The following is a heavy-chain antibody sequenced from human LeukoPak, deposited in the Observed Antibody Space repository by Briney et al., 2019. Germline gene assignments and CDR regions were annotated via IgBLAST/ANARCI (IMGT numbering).Heavy chain of an antibody. J-gene: IGHJ4*02. CDR3: ARTLSRLNHYGDSAADS. CDR1: GYTFTSSD. CDR2: MNPNSGNT. D-gene: IGHD4-17*01. V-gene: IGHV1-8*01. Sequence: VASVKVSCKASGYTFTSSDINWVRQATGQGLEWMGWMNPNSGNTGYAQKFQGRVTLTRDTSISTAYMELTSLRSEDTAVYCCARTLSRLNHYGDSAADSWGQGTLVTVSS.